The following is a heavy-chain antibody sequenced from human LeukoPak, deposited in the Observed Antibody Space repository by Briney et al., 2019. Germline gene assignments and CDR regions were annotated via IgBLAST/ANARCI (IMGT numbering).Heavy chain of an antibody. CDR3: ARRDYDFWSGYPGAAFDI. J-gene: IGHJ3*02. D-gene: IGHD3-3*01. Sequence: SETLSLTCTVSGGSISSNSYYWGWLRQPPGKGLEWIGSIYYSGSTYYNPSLKSRVTISVDTSKNQFSLKLSSVTAADTAVYYCARRDYDFWSGYPGAAFDIWGQGTMVTVSS. V-gene: IGHV4-39*01. CDR1: GGSISSNSYY. CDR2: IYYSGST.